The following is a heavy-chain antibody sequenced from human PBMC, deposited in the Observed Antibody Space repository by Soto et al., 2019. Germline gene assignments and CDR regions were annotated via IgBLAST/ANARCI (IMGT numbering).Heavy chain of an antibody. V-gene: IGHV4-31*03. CDR1: GGSISSGVYY. D-gene: IGHD3-16*01. Sequence: PSETLSLTCTFSGGSISSGVYYWTWIRQHPGEGLEWIGYIYYSGSTYYNPSLKSRVTISVDTSKNQFSLKLCFLTAADTAVYYCARSLFPWGQGTLVTFPS. CDR2: IYYSGST. CDR3: ARSLFP. J-gene: IGHJ5*02.